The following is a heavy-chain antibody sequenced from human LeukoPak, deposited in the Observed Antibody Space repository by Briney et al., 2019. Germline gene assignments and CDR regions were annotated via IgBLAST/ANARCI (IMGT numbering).Heavy chain of an antibody. V-gene: IGHV4-4*02. CDR3: ARLTTVTTFQYYFDY. D-gene: IGHD4-17*01. CDR2: IYHSGST. CDR1: GGSISSSNW. Sequence: SGTLSLTCAVSGGSISSSNWWSWVRQPPGKGLEWIGEIYHSGSTNYNPSLKSRVTISVDKSKNQFSLKLSSVTAADTAVYYCARLTTVTTFQYYFDYWGQGTLVTVSS. J-gene: IGHJ4*02.